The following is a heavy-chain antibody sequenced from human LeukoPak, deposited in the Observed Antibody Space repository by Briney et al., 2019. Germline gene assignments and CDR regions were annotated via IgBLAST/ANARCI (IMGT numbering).Heavy chain of an antibody. D-gene: IGHD2-2*01. CDR3: ARALYHTFAY. Sequence: GASVKVSCKASGYTFSSYGISWVRQAPGQGLEWMGWISADNGNTNYVQKSQGRVTMTTDTSTSTAYMELRSLRSDDTAVYYGARALYHTFAYCGQGTLVTVSS. J-gene: IGHJ4*02. V-gene: IGHV1-18*01. CDR2: ISADNGNT. CDR1: GYTFSSYG.